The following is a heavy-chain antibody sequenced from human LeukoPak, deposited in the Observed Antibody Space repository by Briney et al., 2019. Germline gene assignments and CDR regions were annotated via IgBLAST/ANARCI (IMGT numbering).Heavy chain of an antibody. CDR2: IKCDSGGT. CDR3: ARLDITIIPY. J-gene: IGHJ4*02. CDR1: GYTFTAYY. V-gene: IGHV1-2*02. Sequence: ASVKVSCKASGYTFTAYYMHWVRQAPGQGLEWMGWIKCDSGGTEYSRNYRGRVTMTRDTSISTAYMELSSLTSDDTAVYYCARLDITIIPYWGQGTLVTVSS. D-gene: IGHD3-22*01.